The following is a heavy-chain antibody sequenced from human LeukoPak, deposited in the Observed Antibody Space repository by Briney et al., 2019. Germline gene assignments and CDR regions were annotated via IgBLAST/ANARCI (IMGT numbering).Heavy chain of an antibody. CDR3: AKNYYDSSGDNWFDP. Sequence: GGSLRLSCAVSGFTFSSYWMSWVRQAPGKGLEWVASIKEEGSEKHYVDSVKGRFTISRDNAKNSLYLQMNSLRAEDTAVYYCAKNYYDSSGDNWFDPWGQGTLVTVSS. V-gene: IGHV3-7*03. J-gene: IGHJ5*02. CDR2: IKEEGSEK. D-gene: IGHD3-22*01. CDR1: GFTFSSYW.